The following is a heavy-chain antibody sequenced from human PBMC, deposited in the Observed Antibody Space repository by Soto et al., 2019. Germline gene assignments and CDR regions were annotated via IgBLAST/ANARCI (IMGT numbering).Heavy chain of an antibody. V-gene: IGHV1-69*13. D-gene: IGHD6-13*01. Sequence: RASVKVSCKASGGTFSSYAISWVRQAPGQGLEWMGGIIPIFGTANYAQKFQGRVTITADESTSTAYMELSSLRSEDTAVYSCARLRAAAGLHAIYYMDGLGRVTTGTASS. CDR1: GGTFSSYA. CDR3: ARLRAAAGLHAIYYMDG. CDR2: IIPIFGTA. J-gene: IGHJ6*03.